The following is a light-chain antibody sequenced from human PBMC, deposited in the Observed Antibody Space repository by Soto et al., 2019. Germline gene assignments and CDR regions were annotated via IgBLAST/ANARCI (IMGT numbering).Light chain of an antibody. J-gene: IGLJ3*02. CDR3: QSYDSSLSGSGV. Sequence: QSVLTQPPSVSGAPGQRVTISCTGSSSNIGAGNDVNWYQQLPGTAPKVLIYGNNKRPSGVPDRFSGSKSGTSASLAITALQSEDEAEYFCQSYDSSLSGSGVFGGGTKLTVL. CDR1: SSNIGAGND. CDR2: GNN. V-gene: IGLV1-40*01.